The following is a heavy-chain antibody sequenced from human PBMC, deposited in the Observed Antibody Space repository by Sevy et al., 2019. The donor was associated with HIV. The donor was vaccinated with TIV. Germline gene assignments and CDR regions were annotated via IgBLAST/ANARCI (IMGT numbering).Heavy chain of an antibody. CDR2: IYYSGST. CDR3: AREEAAMVPDAFDI. Sequence: SETLSLTCTVSGGSISSGDYYWSWIRQPPGKGLEWIGYIYYSGSTYYNPSLKSRVTISVDTSKNQFSLKLSSVTAADTAMYYCAREEAAMVPDAFDIWGQGTMVTVSS. CDR1: GGSISSGDYY. J-gene: IGHJ3*02. V-gene: IGHV4-30-4*01. D-gene: IGHD5-18*01.